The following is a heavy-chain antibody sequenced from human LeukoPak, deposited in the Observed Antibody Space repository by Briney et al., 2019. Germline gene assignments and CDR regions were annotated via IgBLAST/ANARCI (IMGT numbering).Heavy chain of an antibody. CDR1: GYTFTGNY. Sequence: ASVKVSCKTSGYTFTGNYIHWVRRAPGQGLEWMAWIHPNSGGTSYAQKFQGRVTMTRDTSITTAYMELSNLRSDDTAVYYCARNVEIGYYLDYWGQGTLVTVSS. CDR3: ARNVEIGYYLDY. V-gene: IGHV1-2*02. D-gene: IGHD2-21*01. CDR2: IHPNSGGT. J-gene: IGHJ4*02.